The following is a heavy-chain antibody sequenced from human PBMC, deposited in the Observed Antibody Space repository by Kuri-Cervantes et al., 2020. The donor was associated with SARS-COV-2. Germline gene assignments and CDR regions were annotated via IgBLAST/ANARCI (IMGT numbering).Heavy chain of an antibody. CDR3: ARDSSIVVGRKGYYGMDV. CDR1: GFTFSSYS. CDR2: ISSSSSYI. J-gene: IGHJ6*02. D-gene: IGHD2-2*01. V-gene: IGHV3-21*01. Sequence: GVSLKISCAASGFTFSSYSMNWVRQAPGKGLEWVSSISSSSSYIYYADSVKGRSTISRDNAKNSLYLQMNSLRVEDTAVYYCARDSSIVVGRKGYYGMDVWGQGTTVTVSS.